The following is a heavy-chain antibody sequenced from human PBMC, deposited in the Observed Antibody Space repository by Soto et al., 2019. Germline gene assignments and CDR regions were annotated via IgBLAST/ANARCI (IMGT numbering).Heavy chain of an antibody. Sequence: QVQLVQSGAEVKKPGASVKVSCKASGYTFTSYGISWVRQAPGQGLEWMGWISAYNGNTNYAQNLQGRVTMTTDTSTRIDYMELGSLRSDDTAIYYCARLGYYFDSSGFYHDALSICGQGTMVTVSS. CDR2: ISAYNGNT. V-gene: IGHV1-18*04. J-gene: IGHJ3*02. CDR1: GYTFTSYG. CDR3: ARLGYYFDSSGFYHDALSI. D-gene: IGHD3-22*01.